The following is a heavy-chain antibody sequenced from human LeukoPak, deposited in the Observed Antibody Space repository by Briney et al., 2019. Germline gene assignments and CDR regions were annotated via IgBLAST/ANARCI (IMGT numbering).Heavy chain of an antibody. J-gene: IGHJ5*02. CDR1: GFTFSSHW. D-gene: IGHD5/OR15-5a*01. CDR3: TRRVSATRWFDP. Sequence: AGGSLRLSCAASGFTFSSHWMHWVRQAPGKGLVWVSRISGDGTATIYADSVKGRFTISRDNADNTLYLQMTSLRVEDTAVYYCTRRVSATRWFDPWGQGTLVTASS. V-gene: IGHV3-74*01. CDR2: ISGDGTAT.